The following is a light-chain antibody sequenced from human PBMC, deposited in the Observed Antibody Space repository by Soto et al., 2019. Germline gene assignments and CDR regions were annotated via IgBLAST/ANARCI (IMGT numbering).Light chain of an antibody. CDR3: QVYGSSPKT. CDR1: QTVRNNY. CDR2: GAS. Sequence: EFVLTQSPGTLSLSPGERATLSCRASQTVRNNYLAWYQQKPGLAPRLLIYGASTRATGVPARFSGSGSGTEFTLTISRLEPGDFAVYYCQVYGSSPKTFGQGTKVDIK. J-gene: IGKJ1*01. V-gene: IGKV3-20*01.